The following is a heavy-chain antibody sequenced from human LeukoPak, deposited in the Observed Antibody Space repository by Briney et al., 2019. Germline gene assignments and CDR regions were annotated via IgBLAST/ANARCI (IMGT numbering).Heavy chain of an antibody. V-gene: IGHV3-30*18. CDR2: ISYDGSNK. CDR1: GFTFSSYG. CDR3: AKEVGGQWWCLDY. D-gene: IGHD2-21*02. J-gene: IGHJ4*02. Sequence: GGSLRLTCAASGFTFSSYGMHWVRQAPGKGLEWVAVISYDGSNKYYADSVKGRFTISRDNSKNTLYLQMNSLRAEDTAVYYCAKEVGGQWWCLDYWGQGTLVTVSS.